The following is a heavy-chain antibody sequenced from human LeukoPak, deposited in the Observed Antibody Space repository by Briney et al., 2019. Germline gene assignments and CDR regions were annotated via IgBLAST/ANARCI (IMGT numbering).Heavy chain of an antibody. CDR1: GFTFSSYA. J-gene: IGHJ4*02. Sequence: PGGSLRLSCAASGFTFSSYAMHWVRQAPGKGLEWAAVISYDGSNKYYADSVKGRFTISRDNSKNTLYLQMNSLRAEDTAVYYCARSYHYFDYWGQGTLVTVSS. V-gene: IGHV3-30-3*01. D-gene: IGHD5-18*01. CDR2: ISYDGSNK. CDR3: ARSYHYFDY.